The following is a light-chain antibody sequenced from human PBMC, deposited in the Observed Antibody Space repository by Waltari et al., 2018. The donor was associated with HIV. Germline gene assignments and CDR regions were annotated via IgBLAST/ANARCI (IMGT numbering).Light chain of an antibody. V-gene: IGLV2-11*01. CDR1: SSDVGPYNY. Sequence: QSALTQPRSVSGSPGQTVNISCTGTSSDVGPYNYVSWYQQHPGKAPKLIIYDVTKRPSGVPDRFSGSKSGNTASLTISSLQAEDETDYYCCSYAGTYTVFGGGTTVTVL. CDR2: DVT. J-gene: IGLJ2*01. CDR3: CSYAGTYTV.